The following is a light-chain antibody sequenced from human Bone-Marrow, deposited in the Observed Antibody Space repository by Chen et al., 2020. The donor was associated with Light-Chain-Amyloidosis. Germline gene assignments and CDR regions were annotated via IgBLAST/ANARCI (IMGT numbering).Light chain of an antibody. CDR1: NIGSTS. Sequence: SYVLTQPSSVSVAPGQTATNACGGNNIGSTSVHWYQQTPGQAPLLVVYDDSDRPSGIPERLSGSNSGNTANLTISRVEAGDEADYYCQVWDRSSDRPVFGGGTKLTVL. V-gene: IGLV3-21*02. CDR2: DDS. CDR3: QVWDRSSDRPV. J-gene: IGLJ3*02.